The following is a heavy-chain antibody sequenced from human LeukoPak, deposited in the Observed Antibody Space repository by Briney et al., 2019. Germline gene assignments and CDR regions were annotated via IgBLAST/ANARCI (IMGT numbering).Heavy chain of an antibody. J-gene: IGHJ4*02. Sequence: SETLSLTCTVSGGSISSYYWSWVRQPPGKGLEWIGYIYYTGSTNYNPSLKSRVTISVDTSKNQFSLRLSSVTAADTAIYYCARDKRDSSSFDYWGQGTLVTVSS. CDR3: ARDKRDSSSFDY. V-gene: IGHV4-59*01. D-gene: IGHD6-6*01. CDR2: IYYTGST. CDR1: GGSISSYY.